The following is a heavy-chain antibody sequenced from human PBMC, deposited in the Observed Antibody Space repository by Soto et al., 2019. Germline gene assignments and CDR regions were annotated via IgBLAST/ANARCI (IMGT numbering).Heavy chain of an antibody. CDR2: MNPNSGNT. J-gene: IGHJ4*02. Sequence: QVQLVQSGAEVKKPGASVKVSCKASGYTFTSYDINWVRQATGQGLEWMGWMNPNSGNTGYAQKFQGRVTMTRNTSISTAYMGLSSLRSEDTAVYYCARGGRYCSSPSCYSDSSHADYWGQGTLVTVSS. V-gene: IGHV1-8*01. CDR3: ARGGRYCSSPSCYSDSSHADY. D-gene: IGHD2-2*02. CDR1: GYTFTSYD.